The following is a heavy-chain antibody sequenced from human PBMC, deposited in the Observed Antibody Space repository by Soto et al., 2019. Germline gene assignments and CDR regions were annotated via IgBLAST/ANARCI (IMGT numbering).Heavy chain of an antibody. D-gene: IGHD4-17*01. J-gene: IGHJ6*03. V-gene: IGHV1-69*04. Sequence: QVQLVQSGAEVKKPGSSVKVSCKASGDTFSNHTISWVRQAPGQGLEWMGRIIPILGVANYAQKFQGRVTITADKSTTTAYMELSRLRSADTAVYYCARVADMGTVTVGYYYYMDVWGKGTTVTVSS. CDR2: IIPILGVA. CDR1: GDTFSNHT. CDR3: ARVADMGTVTVGYYYYMDV.